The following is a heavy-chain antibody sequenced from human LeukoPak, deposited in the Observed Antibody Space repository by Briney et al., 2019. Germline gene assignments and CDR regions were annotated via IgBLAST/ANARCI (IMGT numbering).Heavy chain of an antibody. Sequence: SETLSLTCTVSGGSISSSYYYWGWIRQPPGKGLEWIGSIYSSGSTYYNPSLKSRVTISVDTSKNQFSLKLNSVTATDTAVYYCARLDVRGVTYYYYYYGMDVWGQGTTVTVSS. V-gene: IGHV4-39*01. CDR3: ARLDVRGVTYYYYYYGMDV. CDR2: IYSSGST. J-gene: IGHJ6*02. D-gene: IGHD3-10*02. CDR1: GGSISSSYYY.